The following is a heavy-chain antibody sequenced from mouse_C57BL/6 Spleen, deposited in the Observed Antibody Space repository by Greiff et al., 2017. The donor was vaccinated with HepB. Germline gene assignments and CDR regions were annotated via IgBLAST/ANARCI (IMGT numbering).Heavy chain of an antibody. V-gene: IGHV1-15*01. Sequence: VKLQESGAELVRPGASVTLSCKASGYTFTDYEMHWVKQTPVHGLEWIGAIDPETGGTAYNQKFKGKAILTADKSSSTAYMELRSLTSEDSAVYYCTSPYYYGSSYLDYWGQGTTLTVSS. CDR1: GYTFTDYE. CDR2: IDPETGGT. CDR3: TSPYYYGSSYLDY. J-gene: IGHJ2*01. D-gene: IGHD1-1*01.